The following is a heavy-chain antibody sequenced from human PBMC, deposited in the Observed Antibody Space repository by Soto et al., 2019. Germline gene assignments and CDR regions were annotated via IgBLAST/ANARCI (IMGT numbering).Heavy chain of an antibody. CDR2: IYYSGST. D-gene: IGHD5-18*01. J-gene: IGHJ4*02. Sequence: SETLSLTCTVSGGSISSGGYYWSWIRQHPGKGLEWIGYIYYSGSTYYNPSLKSRVTISVDTSKNQFSLKLSSVTAADTAVYYCARYGYSYGYGFDYWGQGTLVTVSS. CDR1: GGSISSGGYY. CDR3: ARYGYSYGYGFDY. V-gene: IGHV4-31*03.